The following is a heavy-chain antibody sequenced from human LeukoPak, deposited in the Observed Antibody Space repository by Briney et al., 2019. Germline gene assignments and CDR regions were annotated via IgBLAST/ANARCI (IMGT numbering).Heavy chain of an antibody. Sequence: GGSLRLSCAASGFTFSSYWMNWVRQAPGKGLEWVSAISGSGGSTYYADSVKGRFTISRDNSKNTLYLQMNSLRAEDTAVYYCAKDREMIVVVITSDYWGQGTLVTVSS. J-gene: IGHJ4*02. CDR2: ISGSGGST. V-gene: IGHV3-23*01. D-gene: IGHD3-22*01. CDR3: AKDREMIVVVITSDY. CDR1: GFTFSSYW.